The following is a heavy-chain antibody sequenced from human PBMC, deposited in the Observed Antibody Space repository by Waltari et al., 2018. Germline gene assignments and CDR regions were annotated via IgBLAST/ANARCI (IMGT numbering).Heavy chain of an antibody. D-gene: IGHD3-10*01. J-gene: IGHJ4*02. CDR3: ARSITMVQGVNAFDY. V-gene: IGHV1-3*01. CDR1: GYTFTSYA. Sequence: QVQLVQSGAEVKKPGASVKVSCKASGYTFTSYAMHWVRQAPGQRREWMGGINAGNGNTKYSQKFQGRVTITRDTSASTAYMELSSLRSEDTAVYYCARSITMVQGVNAFDYWGQGTLVTVSS. CDR2: INAGNGNT.